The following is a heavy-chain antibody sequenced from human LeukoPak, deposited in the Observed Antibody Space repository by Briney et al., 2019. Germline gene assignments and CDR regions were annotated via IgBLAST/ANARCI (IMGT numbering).Heavy chain of an antibody. CDR2: ISSSSSYI. CDR1: GFTFSSYS. J-gene: IGHJ6*03. CDR3: AKTPRSSSGWYVSYYYYYMDV. V-gene: IGHV3-21*01. Sequence: GGSLRLSCAASGFTFSSYSMNWVRQAPGKGLEWVSSISSSSSYIYYADSVKGRFTISRDNAKNTLYLQMNSLRAEDTAVYYCAKTPRSSSGWYVSYYYYYMDVWGKGTTVTISS. D-gene: IGHD6-19*01.